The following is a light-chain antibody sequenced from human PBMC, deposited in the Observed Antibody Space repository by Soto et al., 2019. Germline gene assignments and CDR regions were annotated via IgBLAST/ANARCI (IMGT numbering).Light chain of an antibody. J-gene: IGKJ4*01. CDR1: QGLVNW. CDR2: TAS. V-gene: IGKV1-12*01. CDR3: QQTSSFPFT. Sequence: DIQVTQSPSSVSASVGDRVTITCRASQGLVNWLAWYQQKPGKAPKRLIYTASSFHRRVPSRFSSSGSWTDFTLTISRRQHEDFATYDRQQTSSFPFTFGGGTKVEIK.